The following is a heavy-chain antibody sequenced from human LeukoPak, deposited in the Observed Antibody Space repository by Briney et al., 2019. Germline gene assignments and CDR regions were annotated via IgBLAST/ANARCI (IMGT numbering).Heavy chain of an antibody. CDR3: ARDPAYCSGGICYSNAFDM. CDR1: GFSVSRNF. D-gene: IGHD2-15*01. CDR2: IYSDERT. V-gene: IGHV3-66*01. Sequence: GGSLRLSCAASGFSVSRNFMSWVRQAPGKGLEWVSVIYSDERTYYADSVKGRFTISRDNSKNTLYVQMTRLRAEDTAVYYCARDPAYCSGGICYSNAFDMWGQGTKVTVSS. J-gene: IGHJ3*02.